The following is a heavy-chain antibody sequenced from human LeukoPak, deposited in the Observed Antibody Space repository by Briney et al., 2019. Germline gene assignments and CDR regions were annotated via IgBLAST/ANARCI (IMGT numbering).Heavy chain of an antibody. V-gene: IGHV3-23*01. CDR3: AKDNYYYDTFDI. D-gene: IGHD3-10*01. J-gene: IGHJ3*02. CDR2: ISGSGGST. Sequence: GGTLRLSRAASGFTFTSYAMSWVPQAPGKGLEWVSAISGSGGSTYYADSVKGRFTISRDNSKNTLYLQMNSLRAEDTAVYYCAKDNYYYDTFDIWGQGTMVTVSS. CDR1: GFTFTSYA.